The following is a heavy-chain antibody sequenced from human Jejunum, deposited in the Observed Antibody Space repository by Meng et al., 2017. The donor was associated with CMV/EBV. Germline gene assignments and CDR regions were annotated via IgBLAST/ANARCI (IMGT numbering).Heavy chain of an antibody. CDR3: AYSYCSTGTCYSFYY. CDR2: IYGDDDK. V-gene: IGHV2-5*02. CDR1: FSLTSSAVG. J-gene: IGHJ4*02. Sequence: FSLTSSAVGVGWVRQPPGKALEWLALIYGDDDKRYSPSLNTRLTITKDTFKNQVVLRMTNMDPVDTATYYCAYSYCSTGTCYSFYYWGQGTLVTVSS. D-gene: IGHD2-15*01.